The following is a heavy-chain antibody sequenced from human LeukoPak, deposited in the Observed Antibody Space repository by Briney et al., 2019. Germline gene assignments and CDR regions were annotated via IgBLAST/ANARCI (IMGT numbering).Heavy chain of an antibody. J-gene: IGHJ6*02. V-gene: IGHV1-2*06. CDR2: INPNSGGT. CDR3: ARSGLTLRLGTHSKPGGMDV. CDR1: GYTLTGYY. D-gene: IGHD3-16*01. Sequence: ASVKVSCKASGYTLTGYYMHWVRQAPGQGLEWMGRINPNSGGTNYAQKFQGRVTMTRDTPISTAYMELSRLRSDDTAVYYCARSGLTLRLGTHSKPGGMDVWGQGTTVTVSS.